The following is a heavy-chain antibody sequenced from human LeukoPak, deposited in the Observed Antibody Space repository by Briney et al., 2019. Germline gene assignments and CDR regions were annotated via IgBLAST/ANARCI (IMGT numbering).Heavy chain of an antibody. Sequence: GSLRLSCAASGFTFSNAWMSWVRQAPGKGLEWIGEINHSGSTNYNPSLKSRVTMSVDTSKNQFSLKLSSVTAADTAVYYCARTSLVDYGDYGSLDYWGQGTLVTVSS. V-gene: IGHV4-34*01. J-gene: IGHJ4*02. D-gene: IGHD4-17*01. CDR3: ARTSLVDYGDYGSLDY. CDR1: GFTFSNAW. CDR2: INHSGST.